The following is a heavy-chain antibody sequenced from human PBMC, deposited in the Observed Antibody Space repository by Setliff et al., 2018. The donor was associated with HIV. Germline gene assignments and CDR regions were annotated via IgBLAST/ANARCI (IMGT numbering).Heavy chain of an antibody. CDR2: TKNKDNSFTT. Sequence: TFSDHYMDWVRQAPGKGLEWVGRTKNKDNSFTTEYAASVKGRFTISRDDSKNSLSLHMSSLKTEDTAVYYCAVWIREVISWGRGTLVTVSS. D-gene: IGHD3-10*01. V-gene: IGHV3-72*01. CDR3: AVWIREVIS. CDR1: TFSDHY. J-gene: IGHJ5*02.